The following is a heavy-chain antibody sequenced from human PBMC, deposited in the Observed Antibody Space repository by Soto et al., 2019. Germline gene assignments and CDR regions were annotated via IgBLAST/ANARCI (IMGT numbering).Heavy chain of an antibody. J-gene: IGHJ2*01. CDR1: GGSISSGGYS. V-gene: IGHV4-30-2*01. Sequence: QLQLQESGSGLVKPSQTLSLTCGVSGGSISSGGYSWSWIRQPPGKGLEWIGYIYQSGSTFYNPSLKRRVSISVDRSKNQFFLNLTSVTAADTAIYFCARESRSSRYDTSGYSQYWYFDLWGRGTLVVVSS. CDR3: ARESRSSRYDTSGYSQYWYFDL. D-gene: IGHD3-22*01. CDR2: IYQSGST.